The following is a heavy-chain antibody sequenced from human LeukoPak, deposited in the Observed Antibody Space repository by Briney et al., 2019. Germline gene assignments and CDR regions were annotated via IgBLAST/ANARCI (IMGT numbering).Heavy chain of an antibody. J-gene: IGHJ4*02. CDR2: IYDSGST. CDR3: AKSGGYGLIDY. Sequence: SETLSLTCTVSGGSISNSIYYWGWIRQPPGKGLEWIGNIYDSGSTYYNASLQSRVTISIDTSKNQFSLRLSSVTAADTAMYYCAKSGGYGLIDYWGQGTLVTVSS. CDR1: GGSISNSIYY. V-gene: IGHV4-39*01. D-gene: IGHD1-26*01.